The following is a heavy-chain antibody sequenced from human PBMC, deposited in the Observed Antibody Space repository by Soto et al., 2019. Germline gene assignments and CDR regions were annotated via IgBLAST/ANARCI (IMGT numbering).Heavy chain of an antibody. D-gene: IGHD6-25*01. CDR1: RYTFTSYD. CDR3: ARAAASLDP. V-gene: IGHV1-8*01. J-gene: IGHJ5*02. Sequence: QVQLVQSGAEVKKPGASVKVSCKASRYTFTSYDINWVRQATGQGLEWMGWINLKSGNTGHAQKFQGRVTMTMDTSISTAYMELNSLRSDDTAVYYCARAAASLDPWGQGTLVTVSS. CDR2: INLKSGNT.